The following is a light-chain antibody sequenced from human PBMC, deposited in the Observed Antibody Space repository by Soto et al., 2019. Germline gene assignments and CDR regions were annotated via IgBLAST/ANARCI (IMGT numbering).Light chain of an antibody. CDR3: SSTAGNNNLV. J-gene: IGLJ3*02. CDR2: EVS. V-gene: IGLV2-8*01. CDR1: SSDVGGHNY. Sequence: QSALTQSPSASGSPGQSVTISCTGTSSDVGGHNYVSWYQHHPGKAPKLIIYEVSKRPSGVTDRFSGSKSGNTASLTVSGLQAEDEDVYYCSSTAGNNNLVFGGGTKLTVL.